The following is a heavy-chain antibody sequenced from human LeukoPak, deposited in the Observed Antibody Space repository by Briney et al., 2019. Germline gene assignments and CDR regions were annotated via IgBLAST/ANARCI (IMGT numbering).Heavy chain of an antibody. D-gene: IGHD3-9*01. CDR1: GFTFSSYS. J-gene: IGHJ4*02. Sequence: GGSLRLSCAASGFTFSSYSMNWVRQAPGKGLEWVSSISSSSSYIYYADSVKGRFTISRDNAKNSLYLQMNSLRAEDTAVYYCARLRGDILTGYLDYWGQGTLVTVSS. V-gene: IGHV3-21*01. CDR3: ARLRGDILTGYLDY. CDR2: ISSSSSYI.